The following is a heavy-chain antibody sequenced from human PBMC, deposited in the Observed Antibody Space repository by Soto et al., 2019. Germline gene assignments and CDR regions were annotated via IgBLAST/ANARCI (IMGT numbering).Heavy chain of an antibody. CDR1: GFSFSSYG. J-gene: IGHJ4*02. CDR3: AKDTYYHDSSGYYVFDS. Sequence: QVQLVESGGGVVQPGTSLRLSCAASGFSFSSYGMHWVRQTPGKGLEWVAGISYDGSNKYYVDSMKGLLTISRDNSKNTLDLQMNSLRAEDTAVYYCAKDTYYHDSSGYYVFDSWGQGSLVTVSS. V-gene: IGHV3-30*18. CDR2: ISYDGSNK. D-gene: IGHD3-22*01.